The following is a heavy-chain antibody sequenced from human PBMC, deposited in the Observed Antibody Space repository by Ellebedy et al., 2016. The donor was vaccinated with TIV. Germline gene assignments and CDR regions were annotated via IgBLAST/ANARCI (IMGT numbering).Heavy chain of an antibody. CDR3: ARSIARWYGDSYSFDF. CDR1: GNTFNSYD. V-gene: IGHV1-8*01. J-gene: IGHJ4*02. D-gene: IGHD3-10*01. Sequence: AASVKVSCKVSGNTFNSYDISWVRQATGQGLEWLGWVNPNSGNTGYAQKFQGRLTMTWNPSISTAYMELSSLRSGDTAVYYCARSIARWYGDSYSFDFWGQGTLVTVSS. CDR2: VNPNSGNT.